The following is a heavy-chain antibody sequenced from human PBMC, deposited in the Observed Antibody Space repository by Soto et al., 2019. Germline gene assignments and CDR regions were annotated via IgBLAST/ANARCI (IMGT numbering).Heavy chain of an antibody. CDR3: ARTLRFYGDYSKGYYYYGMDV. J-gene: IGHJ6*02. V-gene: IGHV2-70*01. CDR1: GFSLSTSGMC. D-gene: IGHD4-17*01. Sequence: SGPTLMNPTQTLTLTCTFSGFSLSTSGMCVSWIRQPPGKALEWLALIDWDDDKYYSTSLKTRLTISKDTSKNQVVLTMTNMDPVDTATYYCARTLRFYGDYSKGYYYYGMDVWGQGTTVTVSS. CDR2: IDWDDDK.